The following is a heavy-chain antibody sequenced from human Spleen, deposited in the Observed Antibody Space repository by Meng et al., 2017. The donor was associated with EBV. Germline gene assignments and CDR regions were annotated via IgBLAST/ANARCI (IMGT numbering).Heavy chain of an antibody. Sequence: VLLGQFGAEVKKPGASVKFPSKTSGYTFTSYYMHWVRPAPGQGLEWMGIIDPDGGSTTYAQKFQGRVTVTRDTSTSTVYMELSSLRFEDTAVYYCARAAVYYYDTTGYLVYWGQGTLVTVSS. J-gene: IGHJ4*02. CDR1: GYTFTSYY. D-gene: IGHD3-22*01. V-gene: IGHV1-46*01. CDR3: ARAAVYYYDTTGYLVY. CDR2: IDPDGGST.